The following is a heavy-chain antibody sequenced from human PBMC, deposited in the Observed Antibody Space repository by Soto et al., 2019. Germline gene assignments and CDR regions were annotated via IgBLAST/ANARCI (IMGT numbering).Heavy chain of an antibody. V-gene: IGHV4-34*01. Sequence: QVQLQQWGAGLLKPSETLSLTCAVYGGSFSGYYWSWIRQPPGKGLEWIGEINHSGSTNYNPSLKSRVTKSVDTSKNQFSLKLSSVTAADTAVYYCARGRHYYGLGSYYNKYYYYYYMDVWGKGTTVTVSS. CDR2: INHSGST. D-gene: IGHD3-10*01. J-gene: IGHJ6*03. CDR1: GGSFSGYY. CDR3: ARGRHYYGLGSYYNKYYYYYYMDV.